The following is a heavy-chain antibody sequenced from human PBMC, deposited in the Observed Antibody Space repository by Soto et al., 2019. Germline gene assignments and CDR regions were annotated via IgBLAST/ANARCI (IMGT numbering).Heavy chain of an antibody. J-gene: IGHJ4*02. Sequence: QVQLQESGPGLVKPSETLSLTCAVSGDSISSYYCMWIRQPPGKGLESVGYLYYGRSTNYNPSLKSRVTLSVDTSTHQCSLTLSSMTAADTAVYYCALRSMAVVPEYWGQGTLVTVSS. D-gene: IGHD3-22*01. CDR2: LYYGRST. V-gene: IGHV4-59*01. CDR3: ALRSMAVVPEY. CDR1: GDSISSYY.